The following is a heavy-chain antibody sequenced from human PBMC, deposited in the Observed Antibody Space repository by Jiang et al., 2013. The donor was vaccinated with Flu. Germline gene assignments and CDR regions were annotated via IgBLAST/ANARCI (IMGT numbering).Heavy chain of an antibody. Sequence: GAEVKKPGESLKISCKGSGYSFYGFWIVWVRQMPGKGLEWMGMIYPGDSDTKYSPSFQGQVTISADKSIRTAYLQWSSLKASDTAMYYCARHGLQGGNSNYDYWGQGTLVTVSS. J-gene: IGHJ4*02. D-gene: IGHD1/OR15-1a*01. V-gene: IGHV5-51*01. CDR1: GYSFYGFW. CDR3: ARHGLQGGNSNYDY. CDR2: IYPGDSDT.